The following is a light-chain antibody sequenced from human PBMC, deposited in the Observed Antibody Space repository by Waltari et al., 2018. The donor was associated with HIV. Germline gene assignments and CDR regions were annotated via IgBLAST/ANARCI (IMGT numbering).Light chain of an antibody. Sequence: QSALTQPRSVSGSPGQSVTISCTGTSSDIGGYNHVSWYQQHPGRAPKLIIYDVSKWPSGVPDRFSGSKSDNTASLTISELQPEDEADYYCCSYAGGYTYVFGTGTKVTVL. CDR2: DVS. CDR1: SSDIGGYNH. V-gene: IGLV2-11*01. J-gene: IGLJ1*01. CDR3: CSYAGGYTYV.